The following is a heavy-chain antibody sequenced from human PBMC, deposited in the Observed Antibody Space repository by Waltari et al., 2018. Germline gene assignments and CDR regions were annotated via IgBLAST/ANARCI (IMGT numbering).Heavy chain of an antibody. Sequence: QVQLQQWGAGLLKPSETLSLTCDVYGGSFNTYSWAWIRQPPEKGREWIGEINYSGDANYNPSLKSRVTISVDTSKNRFSLKLNSVTAADTAVYYCAGGTIGSGSYYDGGMDVWGQGTTVTVSS. CDR1: GGSFNTYS. V-gene: IGHV4-34*01. CDR2: INYSGDA. CDR3: AGGTIGSGSYYDGGMDV. D-gene: IGHD1-26*01. J-gene: IGHJ6*02.